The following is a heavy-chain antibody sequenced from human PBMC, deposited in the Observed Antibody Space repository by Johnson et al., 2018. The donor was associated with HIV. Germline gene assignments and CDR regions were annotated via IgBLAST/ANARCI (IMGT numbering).Heavy chain of an antibody. D-gene: IGHD3-22*01. CDR1: GFTFEDYG. V-gene: IGHV3-20*04. Sequence: MQLVESGGGVVQPGRSMRLSCAASGFTFEDYGMSWVRQAPGKGLEWVSAINWNGDNPGYTDSLKGRFTISRDNAKNSLYLEMNTVTAEDTAFYYCARFLGYYDSGGNYFGDAFDVWGQGTMVTVSS. J-gene: IGHJ3*01. CDR3: ARFLGYYDSGGNYFGDAFDV. CDR2: INWNGDNP.